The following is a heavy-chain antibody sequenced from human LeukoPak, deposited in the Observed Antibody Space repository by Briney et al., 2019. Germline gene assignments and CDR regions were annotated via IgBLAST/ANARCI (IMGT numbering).Heavy chain of an antibody. V-gene: IGHV3-66*03. CDR2: IFSST. Sequence: GGSLRLSCTVSGFTVSRNSMSWVRQAPGKGLEWVSFIFSSTHYSDSVKGQFTISRDNSKNTLYLQMNSLRAEDTAVYYCAKGFRLVDYWGQGTLVTVSS. CDR1: GFTVSRNS. J-gene: IGHJ4*02. CDR3: AKGFRLVDY.